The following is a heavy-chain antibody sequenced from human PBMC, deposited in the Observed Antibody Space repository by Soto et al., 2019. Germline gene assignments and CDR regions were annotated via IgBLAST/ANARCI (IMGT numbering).Heavy chain of an antibody. CDR2: ISGSGGST. J-gene: IGHJ4*02. CDR1: GFTLSSYG. Sequence: EVKMLESGGGLVQPGGSLRLSCAASGFTLSSYGMSWVRQAPGKGLEWVSAISGSGGSTYYADSVKGRFTISRDNSKNTLYLQMNSLRAEDTAVYYCAKGAYYHGSGSYFPFDYWGQGTRSPSPQ. CDR3: AKGAYYHGSGSYFPFDY. D-gene: IGHD3-10*01. V-gene: IGHV3-23*01.